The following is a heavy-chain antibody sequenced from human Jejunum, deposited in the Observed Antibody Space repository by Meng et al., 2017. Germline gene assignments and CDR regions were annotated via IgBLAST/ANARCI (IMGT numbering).Heavy chain of an antibody. Sequence: ESLKISCAASGFTFNTYWMSWVRQAPGKGLEWVANMNQDGSEINYVDAVKGRFTISRDNAKKSLYLQMNSLRVEDTALYYCARDQGYSTFDMWGQGTMVTVSS. J-gene: IGHJ3*02. CDR2: MNQDGSEI. V-gene: IGHV3-7*01. CDR3: ARDQGYSTFDM. CDR1: GFTFNTYW. D-gene: IGHD2-15*01.